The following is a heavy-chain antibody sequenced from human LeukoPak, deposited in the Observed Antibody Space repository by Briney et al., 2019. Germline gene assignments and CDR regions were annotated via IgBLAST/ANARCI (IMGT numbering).Heavy chain of an antibody. CDR3: ARDRLYSSSWYGPFDY. Sequence: GGSLRLSCAASGFAFSSYAMHWVRQAPGKGLEYVSAISSNGGSTYYANSVKGRFTISRDNSKNTLYLQMGSLRAEDMAVYYCARDRLYSSSWYGPFDYWGQGTLVTVSS. CDR2: ISSNGGST. J-gene: IGHJ4*02. CDR1: GFAFSSYA. V-gene: IGHV3-64*01. D-gene: IGHD6-13*01.